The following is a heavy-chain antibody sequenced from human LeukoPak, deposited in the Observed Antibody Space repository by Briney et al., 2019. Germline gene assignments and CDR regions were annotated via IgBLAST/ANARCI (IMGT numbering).Heavy chain of an antibody. CDR3: ARLRGQSFFDY. CDR1: GFTFSSYA. V-gene: IGHV3-23*01. J-gene: IGHJ4*02. Sequence: GGSLRLSCAASGFTFSSYAMSWVHQAPGKGLEWVSAISGSGGSTYYADSVKGRFTISRDNSKNTLYLQMNSLRAEDTAVYYCARLRGQSFFDYWGQGTLVTVSS. CDR2: ISGSGGST. D-gene: IGHD4-17*01.